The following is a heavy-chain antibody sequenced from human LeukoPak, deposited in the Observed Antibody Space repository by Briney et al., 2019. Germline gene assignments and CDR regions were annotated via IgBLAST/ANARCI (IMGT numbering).Heavy chain of an antibody. CDR3: TKAYDSSGYYDAFDI. J-gene: IGHJ3*02. D-gene: IGHD3-22*01. V-gene: IGHV1-69*06. CDR1: GGTFSSYA. CDR2: IIPIFGTA. Sequence: ASVKVSCKASGGTFSSYAISWVRQAPGQGLEWMGGIIPIFGTANYAQKFQGRVTITADKSTSTAYMELSSVRSEDTAVYYCTKAYDSSGYYDAFDIWGQGTMVTVSS.